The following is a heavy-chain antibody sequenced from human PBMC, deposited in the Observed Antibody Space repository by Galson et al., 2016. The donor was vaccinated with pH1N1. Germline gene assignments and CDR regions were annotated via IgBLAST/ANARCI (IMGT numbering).Heavy chain of an antibody. CDR2: ISLDSSNK. J-gene: IGHJ4*02. CDR3: EGGRAADY. CDR1: GFGFSSYA. D-gene: IGHD3-16*01. V-gene: IGHV3-30*04. Sequence: SLRLSCAASGFGFSSYAMHWVRQAPGQGLEWVAFISLDSSNKYYVDSVRGRFTVSRDNSKNTLFLQMNSLRAEDTAVYYCEGGRAADYWGQGTLVTVPS.